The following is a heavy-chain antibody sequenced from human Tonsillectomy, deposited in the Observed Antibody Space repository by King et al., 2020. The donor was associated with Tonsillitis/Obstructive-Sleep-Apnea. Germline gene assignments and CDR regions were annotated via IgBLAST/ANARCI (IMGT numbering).Heavy chain of an antibody. J-gene: IGHJ6*02. D-gene: IGHD3-10*01. CDR3: ASAGGYYSAMDV. V-gene: IGHV5-10-1*03. Sequence: QLVQSGAEVKKPGESLRISCKGSGYSFTSYWINWVRQMPGKGLEWMGRIDPSDSYTGYSPSFQGHVTISADKSISTAYLQWSSLKASDTAMYYCASAGGYYSAMDVWGHGTTVTVSS. CDR2: IDPSDSYT. CDR1: GYSFTSYW.